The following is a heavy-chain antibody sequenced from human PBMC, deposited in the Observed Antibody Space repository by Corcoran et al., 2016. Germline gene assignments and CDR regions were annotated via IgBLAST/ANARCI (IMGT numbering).Heavy chain of an antibody. D-gene: IGHD4-17*01. CDR3: ARARERGTDYFDP. J-gene: IGHJ5*02. CDR1: GGSVSSDSHF. Sequence: QVQLHESGPGLVKPSETLSLACTVSGGSVSSDSHFWSWPRQPPGKGLEWIGYISYSEYTNYNPSLKSRVTITVDTAKNQFSLRLSSVTAADTAVYYCARARERGTDYFDPWGQGTLVTVSS. CDR2: ISYSEYT. V-gene: IGHV4-61*01.